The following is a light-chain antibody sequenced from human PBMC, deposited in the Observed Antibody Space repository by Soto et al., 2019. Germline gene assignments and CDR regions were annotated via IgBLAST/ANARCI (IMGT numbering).Light chain of an antibody. CDR2: GNN. J-gene: IGLJ3*02. V-gene: IGLV1-40*01. Sequence: QSVLTQPPSVSGAPGQRGTISCTGSSSNIGAGYDVHWYQQLPGTAPKLLIYGNNNRPSGVPDRFSGSKSATSDSLAITGLQAEDEADYYCQSYDSSLSSWVFGGGTKVTVL. CDR1: SSNIGAGYD. CDR3: QSYDSSLSSWV.